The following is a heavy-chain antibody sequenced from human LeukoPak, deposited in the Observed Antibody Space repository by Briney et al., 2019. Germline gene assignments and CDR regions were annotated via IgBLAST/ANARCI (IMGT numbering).Heavy chain of an antibody. Sequence: SETLSLTCTVSGGSISSYYRSWIRQPPGKGLEWIGYIYYSGSTNYNPSLKSRVTISVDTSKNQFSLKLSSVTAADTAVYYCARQGVYCGGDCYSYAFDIWGQGTMVTVSS. CDR3: ARQGVYCGGDCYSYAFDI. CDR2: IYYSGST. V-gene: IGHV4-59*08. D-gene: IGHD2-21*02. CDR1: GGSISSYY. J-gene: IGHJ3*02.